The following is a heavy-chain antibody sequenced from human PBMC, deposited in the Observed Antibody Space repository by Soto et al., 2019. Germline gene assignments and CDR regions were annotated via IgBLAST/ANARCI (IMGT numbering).Heavy chain of an antibody. CDR3: ARDSPSRIGAYAFDI. V-gene: IGHV3-66*01. D-gene: IGHD1-26*01. CDR1: GFTVSSNY. J-gene: IGHJ3*02. Sequence: EVQLVESGGGLVQPGWSLRLSCAASGFTVSSNYMSWVRQAPGKGLEWVSVIYSGGSTYYADSVKGRFTISRDNSKNTLYLQMNSLRAEDTAVYYCARDSPSRIGAYAFDIWGQGTMVTVSS. CDR2: IYSGGST.